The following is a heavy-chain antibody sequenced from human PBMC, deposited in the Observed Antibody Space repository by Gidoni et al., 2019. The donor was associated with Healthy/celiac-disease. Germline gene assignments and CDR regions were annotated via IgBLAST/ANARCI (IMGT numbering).Heavy chain of an antibody. V-gene: IGHV3-74*01. CDR2: INSDGSST. CDR3: ASSGRYCSGGSCQPYDY. CDR1: GFTFSSYW. Sequence: EVQLVESGGGLVQPGGSLRLSCAASGFTFSSYWMHWVRQAPGKGLVWVSRINSDGSSTSYADSVKGRFTISRDNANNTLYLQMNSLRAEDTAVYYCASSGRYCSGGSCQPYDYWGQGTLVTVSS. J-gene: IGHJ4*02. D-gene: IGHD2-15*01.